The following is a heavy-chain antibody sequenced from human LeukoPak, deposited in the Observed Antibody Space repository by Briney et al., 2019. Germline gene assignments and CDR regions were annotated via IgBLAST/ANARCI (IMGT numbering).Heavy chain of an antibody. V-gene: IGHV3-23*01. D-gene: IGHD3-10*01. CDR1: GFTFSSYG. CDR3: AKELHGSGAPEYYYYYYGMDV. CDR2: ISGSGGST. Sequence: GGSLRLSCAASGFTFSSYGMHWVRQAPGRGLEWVSAISGSGGSTYYADSVKGRFTISRDNSKNTLYLQMNSLRAEDTAVYYCAKELHGSGAPEYYYYYYGMDVWGQGTTVTVSS. J-gene: IGHJ6*02.